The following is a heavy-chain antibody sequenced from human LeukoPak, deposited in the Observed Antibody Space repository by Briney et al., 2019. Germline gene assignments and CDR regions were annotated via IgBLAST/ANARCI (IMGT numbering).Heavy chain of an antibody. CDR3: ARGYCSGGSCYELDY. CDR1: GGSISSGDYY. D-gene: IGHD2-15*01. J-gene: IGHJ4*02. CDR2: IYYSGST. Sequence: PSETLSLTCTVSGGSISSGDYYWSWIRQPPGKGLEWIGYIYYSGSTYYNPSLKSRVTISVDTSKNQFSLKLSSVTAADTAVYYCARGYCSGGSCYELDYWGQGTLATVSS. V-gene: IGHV4-30-4*01.